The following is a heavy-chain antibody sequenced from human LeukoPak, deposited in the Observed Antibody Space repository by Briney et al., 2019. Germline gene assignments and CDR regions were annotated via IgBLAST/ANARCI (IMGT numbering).Heavy chain of an antibody. CDR2: IYYSGST. J-gene: IGHJ2*01. D-gene: IGHD6-19*01. Sequence: PSETLSLTCTVSGGSISSSSYYWGWIRQPPGKGLEWIGSIYYSGSTYYNPSLKSRVTISVDTSKNQFSLKLSSVTAADTAVYYCARDRRQWLVRMEYFDLWGRGTLVTVSS. V-gene: IGHV4-39*07. CDR3: ARDRRQWLVRMEYFDL. CDR1: GGSISSSSYY.